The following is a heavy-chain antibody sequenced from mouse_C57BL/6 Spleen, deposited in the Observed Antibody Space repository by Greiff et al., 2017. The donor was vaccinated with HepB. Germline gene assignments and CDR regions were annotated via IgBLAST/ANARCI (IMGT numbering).Heavy chain of an antibody. J-gene: IGHJ2*01. CDR3: TRGGHYGLDY. D-gene: IGHD1-1*02. Sequence: QVQLQQSGAELVRPGASVTLSCKASGYTFTDYEMHWVKQTPVHGLEWIGAIDPETGGTAYNQKFKGKAILTADKSSSSAYMELRSLTSEDSAVYYCTRGGHYGLDYWGQGTTLTVSS. CDR2: IDPETGGT. CDR1: GYTFTDYE. V-gene: IGHV1-15*01.